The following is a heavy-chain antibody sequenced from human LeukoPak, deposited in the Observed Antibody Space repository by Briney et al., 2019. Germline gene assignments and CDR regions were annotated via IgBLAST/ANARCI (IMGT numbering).Heavy chain of an antibody. D-gene: IGHD1-26*01. J-gene: IGHJ4*02. CDR2: INTDGSST. Sequence: PGGSLRLSCAASGFTFSSYWMHWVRQAPGKGLVWVSRINTDGSSTSYADSVKGRFTISRDNSNNTLFLQMNSLRAEDTAVYYCAKDKERLLQSHFDYWGQGTRVTVSS. V-gene: IGHV3-74*01. CDR3: AKDKERLLQSHFDY. CDR1: GFTFSSYW.